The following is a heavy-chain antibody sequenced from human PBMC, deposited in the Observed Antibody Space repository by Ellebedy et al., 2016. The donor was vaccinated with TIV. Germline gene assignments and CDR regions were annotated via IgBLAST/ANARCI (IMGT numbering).Heavy chain of an antibody. Sequence: GGSLRLSXAASGFPFSTYAINWVRQAPGKGLEWVAVISYDGSNKYYADSVKGRFTISRDDSKNTLYLQMNRLRPEDTAVYYCARDGGGYRYGPGGHWGQGTLVTVSS. CDR3: ARDGGGYRYGPGGH. D-gene: IGHD5-18*01. CDR1: GFPFSTYA. V-gene: IGHV3-30*04. J-gene: IGHJ4*02. CDR2: ISYDGSNK.